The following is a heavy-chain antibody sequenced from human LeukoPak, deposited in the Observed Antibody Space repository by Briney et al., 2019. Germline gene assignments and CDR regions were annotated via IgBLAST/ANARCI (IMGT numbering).Heavy chain of an antibody. V-gene: IGHV3-23*01. CDR2: ISGSGGGT. CDR1: GVTFSSYV. D-gene: IGHD4-23*01. CDR3: AKDIYGGNGFDY. Sequence: GGSLRLSCEASGVTFSSYVMSWVRQAPGKRPEWVSGISGSGGGTYYADSVKGRFAISRDNSKNTLYLQMNSLRAEDTAVYYCAKDIYGGNGFDYWGQGTLVTVSS. J-gene: IGHJ4*02.